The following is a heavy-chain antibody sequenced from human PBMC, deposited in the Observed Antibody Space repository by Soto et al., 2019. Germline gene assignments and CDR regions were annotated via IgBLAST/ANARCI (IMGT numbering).Heavy chain of an antibody. CDR1: GFPLARHS. V-gene: IGHV3-21*01. CDR3: AREYGGRQYLDL. Sequence: EVQLLESGGGLVKPGGSLRLSCVASGFPLARHSMNWVRQAPGKGLEWLSSINTGGDYTFYADSVKGRFTISRDNAVDSLFLQMNSLRAEDPSVYYCAREYGGRQYLDLWGQGTLVTVSS. J-gene: IGHJ4*02. CDR2: INTGGDYT. D-gene: IGHD2-2*02.